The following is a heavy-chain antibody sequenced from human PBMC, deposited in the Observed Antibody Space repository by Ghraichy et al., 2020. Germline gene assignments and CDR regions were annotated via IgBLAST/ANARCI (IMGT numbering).Heavy chain of an antibody. Sequence: GGSLRLSCEASGVTFQNAWMSWVRQAPGKGLEWVGRIKSKVDGGTADYAAPVQGRFIISRDDSKNTLFLQMNGLKTEDTAMYYCSTDPGDYEIFWGQGTLVTVSS. D-gene: IGHD4-17*01. V-gene: IGHV3-15*01. CDR2: IKSKVDGGTA. J-gene: IGHJ4*02. CDR3: STDPGDYEIF. CDR1: GVTFQNAW.